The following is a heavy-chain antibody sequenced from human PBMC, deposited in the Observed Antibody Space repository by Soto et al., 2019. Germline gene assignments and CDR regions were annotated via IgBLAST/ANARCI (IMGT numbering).Heavy chain of an antibody. Sequence: QVQLVESGGGVVQPGRSLRLSCAASGFTFSSYGMYWVRQAPGKGLEWVAVIWYDGSNKYYADSVKGRFTISRDNSKNTRYLQMNSLRADDTAVYYCARDPGSSWYYFDYWGQGTLVTVSS. J-gene: IGHJ4*02. D-gene: IGHD6-13*01. CDR3: ARDPGSSWYYFDY. CDR1: GFTFSSYG. CDR2: IWYDGSNK. V-gene: IGHV3-33*01.